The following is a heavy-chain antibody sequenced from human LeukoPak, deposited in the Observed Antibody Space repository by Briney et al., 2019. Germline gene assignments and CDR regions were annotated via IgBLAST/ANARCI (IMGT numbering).Heavy chain of an antibody. D-gene: IGHD2-2*01. CDR1: GFTFSSYA. CDR2: ISSNGGST. V-gene: IGHV3-64*01. J-gene: IGHJ4*02. CDR3: ARGYCSSTSCSSREDFDY. Sequence: GGSLRLSCAASGFTFSSYAMHWVRQAPGKGLEYVPAISSNGGSTYYANSVKGRFTIFRDNPKNTLYLQMGSLRAEDMAVYYCARGYCSSTSCSSREDFDYWGQGTLVTVSS.